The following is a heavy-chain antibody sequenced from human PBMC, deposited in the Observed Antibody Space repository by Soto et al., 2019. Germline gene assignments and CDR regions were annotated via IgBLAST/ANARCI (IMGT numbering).Heavy chain of an antibody. CDR1: GYTFTSYY. D-gene: IGHD6-13*01. CDR2: INPSGGST. CDR3: ARGPRTQLALQGIDY. J-gene: IGHJ4*02. Sequence: GASVKVSCKASGYTFTSYYMHSVRQAPGQGLEWMGIINPSGGSTSYAQKFQGRVTMTRDTSTSTVYMELSSLRSEDTAVYYCARGPRTQLALQGIDYWGQGTLVTVSS. V-gene: IGHV1-46*03.